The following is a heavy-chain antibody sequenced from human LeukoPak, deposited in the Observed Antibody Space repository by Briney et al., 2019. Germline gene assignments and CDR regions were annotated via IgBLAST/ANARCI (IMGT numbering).Heavy chain of an antibody. CDR3: TTDAYLGYCSGGSCTEFDP. Sequence: GGSLRLSCAASGFTFSNAWMSWVGQAPGKGLEWVGRIKSKTDGGTTDYAAPVKGRFTISRDDSKNTLYLQMNSLKTEDTAVYYCTTDAYLGYCSGGSCTEFDPWGQGTLVTVSS. J-gene: IGHJ5*02. CDR2: IKSKTDGGTT. D-gene: IGHD2-15*01. CDR1: GFTFSNAW. V-gene: IGHV3-15*01.